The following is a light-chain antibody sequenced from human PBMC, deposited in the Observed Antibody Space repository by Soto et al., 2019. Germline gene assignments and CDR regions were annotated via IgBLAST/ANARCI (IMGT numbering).Light chain of an antibody. CDR2: DAS. V-gene: IGKV1-5*01. J-gene: IGKJ5*01. CDR3: QQYNSYPIT. Sequence: DIQMTQSPSTLSASVGDRVTITCRASQSLNNDLAWYQQKPGKAPNLLIYDASTLERGVPSRFSGTGSGTEFTLTISRLEPEDFASYYCQQYNSYPITFGQGTRLEI. CDR1: QSLNND.